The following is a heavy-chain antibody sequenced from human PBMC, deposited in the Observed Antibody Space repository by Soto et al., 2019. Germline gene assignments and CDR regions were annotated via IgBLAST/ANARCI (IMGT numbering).Heavy chain of an antibody. CDR3: AGERQLAYY. V-gene: IGHV3-74*01. D-gene: IGHD6-6*01. CDR1: GFTFSSYW. Sequence: LRLSCAASGFTFSSYWQHWVRQVPRKALVWASRNKYDGTTTIYADSVKGRFTISRDNAKNTVYLQINSLRAEDTAMYYCAGERQLAYYWGQGNLVTVS. CDR2: NKYDGTTT. J-gene: IGHJ4*02.